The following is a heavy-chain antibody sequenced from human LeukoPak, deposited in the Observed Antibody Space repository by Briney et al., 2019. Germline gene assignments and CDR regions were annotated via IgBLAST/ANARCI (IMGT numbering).Heavy chain of an antibody. D-gene: IGHD3-22*01. J-gene: IGHJ4*02. CDR3: ARDRGYYYDSSGYLYY. CDR2: IWYDGSNK. Sequence: GGSLRLSCAASGFTFSSYGMHWVRQAPGKGLEGVAVIWYDGSNKYYADSVKGRFTISRDNSKNTLYLQMNSLRAEDTAVYYCARDRGYYYDSSGYLYYWGQGTLVTVSS. V-gene: IGHV3-33*01. CDR1: GFTFSSYG.